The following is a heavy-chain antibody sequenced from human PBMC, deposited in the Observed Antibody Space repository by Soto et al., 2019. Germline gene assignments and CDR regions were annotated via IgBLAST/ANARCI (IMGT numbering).Heavy chain of an antibody. D-gene: IGHD3-16*02. CDR2: MYYTGST. J-gene: IGHJ5*02. CDR3: AKSQGSYHLQNWLDP. Sequence: QVQLQELGPGLVKPSPTLSLTCTVSCDSVCGGGVYWSSTLQHPGKGLEWNWYMYYTGSTYYTPYLVSRLTRSVDPDKNQFSLKLSSVDAADTAVYYCAKSQGSYHLQNWLDPWGRGILVTVSS. V-gene: IGHV4-31*03. CDR1: CDSVCGGGVY.